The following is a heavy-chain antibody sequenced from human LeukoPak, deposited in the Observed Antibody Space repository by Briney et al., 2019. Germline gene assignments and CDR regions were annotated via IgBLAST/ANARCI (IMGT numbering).Heavy chain of an antibody. CDR2: VYSGGLT. J-gene: IGHJ6*02. Sequence: GGSLRLSCAASGFTVGDNYMSWVRQAPGKGLEWVSTVYSGGLTYYADPVKGRFTISRDNSKNTLYLQMSSLRAEDTAVYYCVRDRWPGLGDFWGQGTTVTVS. CDR1: GFTVGDNY. D-gene: IGHD6-19*01. V-gene: IGHV3-66*01. CDR3: VRDRWPGLGDF.